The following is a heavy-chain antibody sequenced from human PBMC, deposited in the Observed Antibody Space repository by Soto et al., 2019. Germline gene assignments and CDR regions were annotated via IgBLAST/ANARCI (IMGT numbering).Heavy chain of an antibody. V-gene: IGHV4-59*08. J-gene: IGHJ5*01. Sequence: SETLCLTCTVSVESIGIYYWSWIRQPPGKGLEWIGYMYYSGSTNYNPSLKSRVTISVDTSKNQFSLKLTSVTAADTAVYFCARGRYCLTGRCFPNWFDSWGQGALVTVSS. D-gene: IGHD7-27*01. CDR2: MYYSGST. CDR3: ARGRYCLTGRCFPNWFDS. CDR1: VESIGIYY.